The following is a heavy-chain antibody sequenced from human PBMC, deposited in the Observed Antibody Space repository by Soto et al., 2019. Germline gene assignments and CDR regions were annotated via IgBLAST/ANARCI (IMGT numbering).Heavy chain of an antibody. D-gene: IGHD1-26*01. V-gene: IGHV3-23*01. Sequence: GGSLRLSCAGSGFTFSSYAMSWVRQAPGKGLEWVSAISGSGGSTYYADSVKGRFTISRDNSKNTLYLQMNSLRAEDTAVYYCARRGSGSYYDYWGQGTLVTVSS. CDR2: ISGSGGST. CDR3: ARRGSGSYYDY. CDR1: GFTFSSYA. J-gene: IGHJ4*02.